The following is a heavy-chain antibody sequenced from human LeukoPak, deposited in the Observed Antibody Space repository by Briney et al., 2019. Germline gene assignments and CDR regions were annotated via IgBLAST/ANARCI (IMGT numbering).Heavy chain of an antibody. CDR1: GGSISGSY. CDR3: ARRYCSSTSCPFDY. V-gene: IGHV4-59*01. Sequence: ETLSLTCTVSGGSISGSYWSWIRQPPGKGLEWIGYMYYSGSANYNPSLKSRVTISVGTSKNQFSLKLSSVTATDTAVYYCARRYCSSTSCPFDYWGQGTLVTVSS. D-gene: IGHD2-2*01. J-gene: IGHJ4*02. CDR2: MYYSGSA.